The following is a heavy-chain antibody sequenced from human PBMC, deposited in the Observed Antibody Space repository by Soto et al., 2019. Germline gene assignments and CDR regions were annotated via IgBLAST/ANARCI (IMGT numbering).Heavy chain of an antibody. V-gene: IGHV1-69*06. CDR3: ASRLEEDYYYYSGMDV. J-gene: IGHJ6*02. CDR2: IIPIFGTA. D-gene: IGHD1-1*01. CDR1: GGTFSSYA. Sequence: SVKVSCKASGGTFSSYAISWVRQAPGQGLEWMGGIIPIFGTANYAQKFQGRVTITADKSTSTAYMELSSLRSEDTAVYYCASRLEEDYYYYSGMDVWGQGTTVTVSS.